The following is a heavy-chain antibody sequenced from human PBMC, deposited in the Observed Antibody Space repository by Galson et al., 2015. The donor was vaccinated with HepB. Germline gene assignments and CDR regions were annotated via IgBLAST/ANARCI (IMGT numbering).Heavy chain of an antibody. Sequence: SLRLSCAASGFTFSSYTMHWVRQAPDRGLAWVAVISNHGSTRFYADSVKGRFSISRDNSKDTLFLQMDSLTPEDTAVYFCARSNTGGPSPLHYRGQGTLVTVSS. CDR2: ISNHGSTR. CDR3: ARSNTGGPSPLHY. J-gene: IGHJ4*02. V-gene: IGHV3-30-3*01. D-gene: IGHD7-27*01. CDR1: GFTFSSYT.